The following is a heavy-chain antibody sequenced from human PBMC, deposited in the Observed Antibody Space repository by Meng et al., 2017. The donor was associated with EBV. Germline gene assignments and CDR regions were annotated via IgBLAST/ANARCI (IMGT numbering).Heavy chain of an antibody. CDR1: GYTFRNYA. J-gene: IGHJ4*02. CDR3: ARGVEENGSHYPFDS. Sequence: VQLVQLGSGGKGPGASVKVSCKVFGYTFRNYAIHWMRQVPGQGLEWMGWINTYSGKATFAQGFTGRFVFSLDTPVTTANLQISGLKTEDSAVYYCARGVEENGSHYPFDSWGQGTLVTVSS. V-gene: IGHV7-4-1*02. CDR2: INTYSGKA. D-gene: IGHD1-1*01.